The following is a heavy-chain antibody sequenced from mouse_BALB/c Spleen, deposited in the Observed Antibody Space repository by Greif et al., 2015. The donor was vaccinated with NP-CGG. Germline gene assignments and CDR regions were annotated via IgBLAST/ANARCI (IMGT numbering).Heavy chain of an antibody. CDR3: AMKEGGGGSDC. V-gene: IGHV5-4*02. Sequence: EVKLVESGGGLVKPGGSLKLSCAASGFTFSDYYMYWVRQTPEKRLEWVATISDGGSYTYYPDSVKGRFTISRDNAKNNLYLEMSRLKSEDTSMFNCAMKEGGGGSDCWGQGTTLTVSS. D-gene: IGHD1-1*02. CDR1: GFTFSDYY. CDR2: ISDGGSYT. J-gene: IGHJ2*01.